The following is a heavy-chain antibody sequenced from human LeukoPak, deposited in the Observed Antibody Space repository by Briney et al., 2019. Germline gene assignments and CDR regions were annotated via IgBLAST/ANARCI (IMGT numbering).Heavy chain of an antibody. CDR2: IKSKTDGGTT. V-gene: IGHV3-15*01. Sequence: GSLRLSCAASGFTFSDAWMSWVRQAPGKGLEWVGRIKSKTDGGTTDYAAPVKGRFTISRDDSKNTLYLQMNSLKTEDTAVHYCTTRGGSFSIFDYWGQGTLVTVSS. CDR1: GFTFSDAW. D-gene: IGHD1-26*01. J-gene: IGHJ4*02. CDR3: TTRGGSFSIFDY.